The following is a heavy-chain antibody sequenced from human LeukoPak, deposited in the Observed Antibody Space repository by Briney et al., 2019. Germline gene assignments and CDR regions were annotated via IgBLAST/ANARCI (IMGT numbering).Heavy chain of an antibody. CDR2: IYSDGRT. Sequence: GGSLRLSCAASGFTVRSDHMIWVRQAPGKGLEWVSIIYSDGRTYYADSVKGRFTISRDNSKNTLYLQMNSLRAEDTAVYYCANRHIWSQGTPVTVSS. J-gene: IGHJ4*02. CDR3: ANRHI. CDR1: GFTVRSDH. V-gene: IGHV3-66*01.